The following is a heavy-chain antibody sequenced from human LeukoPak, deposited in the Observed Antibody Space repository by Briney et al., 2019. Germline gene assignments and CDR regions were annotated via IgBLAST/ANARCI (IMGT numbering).Heavy chain of an antibody. CDR1: GGSFSGYY. CDR2: INHSGST. CDR3: ARGGWRPFDP. Sequence: SEPLSLTCAVYGGSFSGYYWSWIRQPPGKGLEWIGEINHSGSTNYNPSLKSRVTISVDTSKNQFSLKLSSVTAADTAVYYCARGGWRPFDPWGQGTLVTLSS. D-gene: IGHD2-15*01. J-gene: IGHJ5*02. V-gene: IGHV4-34*01.